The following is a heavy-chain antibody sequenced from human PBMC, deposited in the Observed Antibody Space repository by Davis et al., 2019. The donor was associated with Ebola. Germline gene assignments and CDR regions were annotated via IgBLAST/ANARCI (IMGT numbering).Heavy chain of an antibody. CDR3: ARDRPQYDFWSGYVDY. Sequence: GESLKISCAASGFTFSDYYMSWIRQAPGKGLEWVSYISSSGSTIYYADSVKGRFTISRDNAKNSLYLQMNSLRAEDTAVYYCARDRPQYDFWSGYVDYWGQGTLVTVSS. D-gene: IGHD3-3*01. J-gene: IGHJ4*02. CDR1: GFTFSDYY. V-gene: IGHV3-11*04. CDR2: ISSSGSTI.